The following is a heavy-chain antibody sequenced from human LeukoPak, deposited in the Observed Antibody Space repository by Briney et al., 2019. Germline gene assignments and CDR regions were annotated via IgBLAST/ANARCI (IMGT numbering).Heavy chain of an antibody. Sequence: PGGSLRLSCAASGFTFSSYWMSWVRQAPGKGLEWVANIKQDGSEKYYVDSVKGRFTISRDNAKNTLYLQMNSLRAEDTAVYYCARGEGVSGWYVGDYWGQGTLVTVSA. D-gene: IGHD6-19*01. CDR1: GFTFSSYW. J-gene: IGHJ4*02. CDR2: IKQDGSEK. V-gene: IGHV3-7*01. CDR3: ARGEGVSGWYVGDY.